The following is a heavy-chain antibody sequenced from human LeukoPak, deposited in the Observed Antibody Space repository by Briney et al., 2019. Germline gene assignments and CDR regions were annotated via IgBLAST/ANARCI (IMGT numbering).Heavy chain of an antibody. D-gene: IGHD4-23*01. V-gene: IGHV4-59*08. CDR2: IYHSGST. CDR1: GGSISSDY. CDR3: ARHTYGGNSDFQH. Sequence: SETLSLTCTVSGGSISSDYWSWIRQPPGKGLEWVGYIYHSGSTNYNPSLKSRVTISVDTSKNQFSLKLSSMTAADTAVYYCARHTYGGNSDFQHWGQGTLVTGSS. J-gene: IGHJ1*01.